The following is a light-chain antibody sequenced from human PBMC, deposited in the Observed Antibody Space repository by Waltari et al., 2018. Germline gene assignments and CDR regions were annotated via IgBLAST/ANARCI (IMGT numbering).Light chain of an antibody. CDR1: QALNNW. CDR3: QQGYNPPYT. CDR2: DAS. Sequence: DIQMTQSPSSLSASVGENVTITCRASQALNNWLAWYQHKPGKAPKLLIYDASHLQDGVPSRFSGSGSGTYYSLTINSLQPEDFASYYCQQGYNPPYTFGRGTRVEFK. J-gene: IGKJ2*01. V-gene: IGKV1-12*01.